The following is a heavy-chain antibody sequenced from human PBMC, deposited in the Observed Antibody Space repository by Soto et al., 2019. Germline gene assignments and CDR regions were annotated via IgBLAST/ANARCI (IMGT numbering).Heavy chain of an antibody. J-gene: IGHJ4*02. Sequence: LETLSLTCTVSGGSMRNYFWTWIRQPPGKGLEWIGYIHYSGTTSFFPSYNPSLRSRVTISEDTSKNQFSLKLFSVTTADTAVYFCAAGEASSRNLAPYYLDFWGQGTLVTVSS. CDR3: AAGEASSRNLAPYYLDF. V-gene: IGHV4-59*01. CDR1: GGSMRNYF. D-gene: IGHD6-13*01. CDR2: IHYSGTT.